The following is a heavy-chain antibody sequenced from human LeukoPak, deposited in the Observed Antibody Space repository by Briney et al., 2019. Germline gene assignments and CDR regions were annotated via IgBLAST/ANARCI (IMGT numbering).Heavy chain of an antibody. CDR1: GYTFTSYG. J-gene: IGHJ3*02. CDR2: ISAYNGNT. Sequence: ASVKVSCKASGYTFTSYGISWVRQAPGQGLEWMGWISAYNGNTNYAQKLQGRVTMTTDTSTSTAYMELRSLRSDDTAVYYCARGSSDILTGYHDAFDIWGQGTMVTVSS. CDR3: ARGSSDILTGYHDAFDI. V-gene: IGHV1-18*01. D-gene: IGHD3-9*01.